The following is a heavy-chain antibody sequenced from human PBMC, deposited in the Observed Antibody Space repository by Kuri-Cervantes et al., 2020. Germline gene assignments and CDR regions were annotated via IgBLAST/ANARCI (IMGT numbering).Heavy chain of an antibody. CDR3: ARVPYYYDSSGYPTSHAFDI. V-gene: IGHV4-30-2*01. Sequence: SETLSLTCAVSGGSISSGGYSWSWIRQPPGKGLEWIGYIYHSGSTYYNPSLKSRVTISVDRSKNQFSLKLSSVTAADTAVYYCARVPYYYDSSGYPTSHAFDIWGQGTMVTVSS. CDR1: GGSISSGGYS. J-gene: IGHJ3*02. D-gene: IGHD3-22*01. CDR2: IYHSGST.